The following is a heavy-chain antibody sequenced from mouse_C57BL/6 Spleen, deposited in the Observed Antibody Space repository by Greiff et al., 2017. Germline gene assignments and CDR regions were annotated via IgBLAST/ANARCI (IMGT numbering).Heavy chain of an antibody. CDR3: ARRVYYCSSYYFDY. Sequence: QVQLQQSGAELVRPGTSVKMSCKASGYTFTNYWIGWAKQRPGHGLEWIGDIYPGGGYTNYNEKFKGKATLTADKSSSTAYMQFSSLTSEDSAIYYCARRVYYCSSYYFDYWGQGTTLTVSS. V-gene: IGHV1-63*01. CDR1: GYTFTNYW. CDR2: IYPGGGYT. D-gene: IGHD1-1*01. J-gene: IGHJ2*01.